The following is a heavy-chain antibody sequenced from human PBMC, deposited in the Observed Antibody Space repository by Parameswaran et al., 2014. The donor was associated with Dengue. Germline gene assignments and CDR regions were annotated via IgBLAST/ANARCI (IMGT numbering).Heavy chain of an antibody. CDR2: ITSGGST. J-gene: IGHJ3*01. Sequence: RQAPGKGLEWVSVITSGGSTYYADSVQGQFTISRDISKNTLYLQMNSLRAEDTAVYYCAKDSLLGDYGEPIRPDAFDLWGQGTMVTVSS. V-gene: IGHV3-53*01. CDR3: AKDSLLGDYGEPIRPDAFDL. D-gene: IGHD4-17*01.